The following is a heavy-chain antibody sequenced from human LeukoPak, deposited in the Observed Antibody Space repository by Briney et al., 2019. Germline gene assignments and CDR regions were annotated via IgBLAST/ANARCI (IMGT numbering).Heavy chain of an antibody. CDR3: AKDWGYCSSTSCYQAIDDY. V-gene: IGHV3-30*18. CDR1: GFTFSSYG. D-gene: IGHD2-2*01. CDR2: ISYDGSNK. J-gene: IGHJ4*02. Sequence: PGGSLRLSCAASGFTFSSYGMHWVRQAPGKGLEWVAVISYDGSNKYYADSVKGRFTISRDNSKNTLYLQMNSLRAEDTAVYYCAKDWGYCSSTSCYQAIDDYWGQGTLVTVSS.